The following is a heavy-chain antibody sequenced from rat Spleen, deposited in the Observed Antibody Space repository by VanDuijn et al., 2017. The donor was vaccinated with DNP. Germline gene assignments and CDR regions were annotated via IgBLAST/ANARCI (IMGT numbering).Heavy chain of an antibody. D-gene: IGHD1-6*01. CDR1: GITFNNCW. CDR3: ARHGVFYGLTFAY. CDR2: IGSPAYAP. Sequence: EVFLVESGGDLVQPGRSLKLSCVASGITFNNCWMTWIRQAPAKGLEWVAYIGSPAYAPYYADSVKGRFTISRDNAKSTLYLQMNTLRSEDMATYYCARHGVFYGLTFAYWGQGTLVTVSS. V-gene: IGHV5-31*01. J-gene: IGHJ3*01.